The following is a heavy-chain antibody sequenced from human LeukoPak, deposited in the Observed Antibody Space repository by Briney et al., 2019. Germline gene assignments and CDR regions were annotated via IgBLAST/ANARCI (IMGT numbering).Heavy chain of an antibody. D-gene: IGHD1-7*01. CDR3: ARVNYDGAAATFDY. CDR1: GYTFTGYY. CDR2: INPNSGGT. Sequence: ASVKVSCKASGYTFTGYYMHWVRQAPGQGLEWMGWINPNSGGTNYAQKFQGRVTMTRDTSISTAYMELSRLRSDDTAVYYCARVNYDGAAATFDYWGQGTLVTASS. V-gene: IGHV1-2*02. J-gene: IGHJ4*02.